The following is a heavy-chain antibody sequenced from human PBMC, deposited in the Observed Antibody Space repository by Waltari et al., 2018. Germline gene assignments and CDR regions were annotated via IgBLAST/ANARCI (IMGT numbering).Heavy chain of an antibody. D-gene: IGHD2-15*01. V-gene: IGHV4-34*02. CDR2: INHAGYT. CDR1: GGSFSGYS. J-gene: IGHJ6*02. Sequence: QVQLQQWGAGLLQSSETLSLTCAVYGGSFSGYSWGGVRHPPGKGLEWIGEINHAGYTNHNPSLRSRVTMSADTSKSQFSLKLNSVTAADTAVYYCVRLEDCTGPGGHCYSGDPFALDVWGQGTTVTVSS. CDR3: VRLEDCTGPGGHCYSGDPFALDV.